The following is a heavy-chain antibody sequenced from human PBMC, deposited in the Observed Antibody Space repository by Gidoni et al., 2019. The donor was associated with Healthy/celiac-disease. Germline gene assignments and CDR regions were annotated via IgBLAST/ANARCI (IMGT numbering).Heavy chain of an antibody. CDR3: ARGHGYYDSTADAFDI. Sequence: QVQLQESGPGLVKPSQTLSLTCTVSGGSISRGGYYWSWIRQHPGKGLEWIGYIYYSGSTYYNPSLKSRVTISVDTSKNQFSLKLSSVTAADTAVYYCARGHGYYDSTADAFDIWGQGTMVTVSS. CDR2: IYYSGST. V-gene: IGHV4-31*03. J-gene: IGHJ3*02. CDR1: GGSISRGGYY. D-gene: IGHD3-22*01.